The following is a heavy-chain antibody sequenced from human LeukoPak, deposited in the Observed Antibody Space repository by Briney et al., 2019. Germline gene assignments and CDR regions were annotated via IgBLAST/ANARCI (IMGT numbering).Heavy chain of an antibody. V-gene: IGHV4-61*02. J-gene: IGHJ5*02. Sequence: PSQTLSLTCTVSGDSISTDRYYWSWIRQPAGEGLEWIGVIYTTGTTNSNPFLKSRVTMSLDTSKSQFYLNMSSVTAADTAVYYCARGIPKTEAVAWFDPWGQGTLVTVSS. CDR2: IYTTGTT. CDR3: ARGIPKTEAVAWFDP. CDR1: GDSISTDRYY. D-gene: IGHD6-13*01.